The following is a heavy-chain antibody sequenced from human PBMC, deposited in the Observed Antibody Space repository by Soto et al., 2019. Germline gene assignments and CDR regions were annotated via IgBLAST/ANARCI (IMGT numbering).Heavy chain of an antibody. CDR2: IWYDGSNK. J-gene: IGHJ4*02. V-gene: IGHV3-33*01. CDR1: GFTFSSYG. D-gene: IGHD3-22*01. CDR3: ARVHYYDSSGYPYYFDY. Sequence: QVQLVESGGGVVQPGRSLRLSCAASGFTFSSYGMHWVRQAPGKGLEWVAVIWYDGSNKYYADSVKGRFTISRDNSKNTLYLQMNSLRAEDMAVYYCARVHYYDSSGYPYYFDYWGQGTLVTVSS.